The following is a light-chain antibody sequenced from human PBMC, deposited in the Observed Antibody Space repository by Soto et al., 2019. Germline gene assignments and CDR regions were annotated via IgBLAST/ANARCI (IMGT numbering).Light chain of an antibody. CDR3: QQSSSSPLT. CDR2: AAS. J-gene: IGKJ4*01. V-gene: IGKV1-39*01. CDR1: ESISSY. Sequence: DIQMTQSPSSLSASVGDRVTITCRASESISSYLNWYQQKAGRAPKVLIYAASTLESGVPARFSGSGSGTDFTLTISSLQPDDFAPYYCQQSSSSPLTFGGGTEVEI.